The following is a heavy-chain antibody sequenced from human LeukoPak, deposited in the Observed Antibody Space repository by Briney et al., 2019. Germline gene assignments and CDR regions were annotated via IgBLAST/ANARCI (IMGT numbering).Heavy chain of an antibody. CDR1: GFTFSSAW. V-gene: IGHV3-15*01. Sequence: GGSLRLSCAASGFTFSSAWMTWVRQAPGKGLEWVGRIKGKTDGGTPDYAAPVKGRFTISRDHSEDTLYLQMNSLKTEDTAVYYCILAAAGPAYWGQGALVTVSS. J-gene: IGHJ4*02. CDR2: IKGKTDGGTP. D-gene: IGHD6-13*01. CDR3: ILAAAGPAY.